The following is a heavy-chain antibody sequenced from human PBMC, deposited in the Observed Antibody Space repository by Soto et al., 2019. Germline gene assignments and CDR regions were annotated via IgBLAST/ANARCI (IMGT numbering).Heavy chain of an antibody. J-gene: IGHJ6*02. D-gene: IGHD6-19*01. V-gene: IGHV1-69*06. CDR2: IIPIFGTA. CDR3: ASRHSSGWTGYYYYGMDV. CDR1: GGTFSSYA. Sequence: SVKVSCKASGGTFSSYAISWVRQAPGQGLEWMGGIIPIFGTANYAQKFQGRVTITADKSTSTAYMELSSLRSEDTAVYYCASRHSSGWTGYYYYGMDVWGQGTTVTVSS.